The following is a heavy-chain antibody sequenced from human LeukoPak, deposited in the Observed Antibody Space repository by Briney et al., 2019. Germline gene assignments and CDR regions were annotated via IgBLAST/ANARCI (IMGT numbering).Heavy chain of an antibody. J-gene: IGHJ6*02. V-gene: IGHV3-11*04. D-gene: IGHD3-10*01. CDR2: IDSSGSVK. Sequence: GGSLTLSCAASGFTFSDHYMSWIRQAPGKGLEWISSIDSSGSVKYFADSVRGRFTISRDNAKNSLYLQMNSLRAEDTAVYYCARDRKAPPGYYGMDVWGQGTTVTVSS. CDR1: GFTFSDHY. CDR3: ARDRKAPPGYYGMDV.